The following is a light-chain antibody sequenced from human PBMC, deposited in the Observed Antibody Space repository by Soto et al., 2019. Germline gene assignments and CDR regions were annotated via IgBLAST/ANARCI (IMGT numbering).Light chain of an antibody. J-gene: IGKJ5*01. V-gene: IGKV3-15*01. Sequence: EIVMTQSPATLSVSRGERATRCCRASQSVSSNLAWYQQKPGQAPRLLIYGASTRATGIPARFSGSGSGTEFTLTISSLQSEDFAVYYCQQYNNWPPITFGQGNDWRL. CDR1: QSVSSN. CDR3: QQYNNWPPIT. CDR2: GAS.